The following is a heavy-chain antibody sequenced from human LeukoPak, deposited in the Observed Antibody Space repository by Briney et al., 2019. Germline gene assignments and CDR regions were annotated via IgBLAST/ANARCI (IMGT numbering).Heavy chain of an antibody. Sequence: GGSLRLSCAASGFTFSSYAMSRVRQAPGKGLERVSATSGSGGSTYYADSVKGRFTISRDNSKNTLYLQMNSLRAEDTAVYYCAKLIDYYDSSGYSYYYGMDVWGQGTTVTVSS. CDR1: GFTFSSYA. CDR3: AKLIDYYDSSGYSYYYGMDV. V-gene: IGHV3-23*01. J-gene: IGHJ6*02. D-gene: IGHD3-22*01. CDR2: TSGSGGST.